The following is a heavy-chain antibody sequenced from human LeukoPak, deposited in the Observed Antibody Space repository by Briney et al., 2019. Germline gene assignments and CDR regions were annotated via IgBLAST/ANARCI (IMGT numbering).Heavy chain of an antibody. CDR3: ATDLSKPYYFDY. V-gene: IGHV3-23*01. Sequence: GGSLRLSCAASGFTFSSYAMSWVRQAPVKGLEWVSAISGRGDSTYYADSVKGRFTISRDNSKNTLYLQMNSLRAEDTAVYYCATDLSKPYYFDYWGQGTLVTVSS. D-gene: IGHD1-14*01. J-gene: IGHJ4*02. CDR1: GFTFSSYA. CDR2: ISGRGDST.